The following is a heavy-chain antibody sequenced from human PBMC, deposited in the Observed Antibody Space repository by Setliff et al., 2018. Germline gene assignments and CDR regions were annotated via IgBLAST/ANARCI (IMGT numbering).Heavy chain of an antibody. CDR3: VRGYCSSSSCYGTMGY. Sequence: GGSLRLSCAGSGFTFNTYWMTWVRQAPGKGLGWVASITHDGSNKYYADSVKGRFTISRDNSKNTLYLQMNSLRAEDTAVYYCVRGYCSSSSCYGTMGYWGQGTLVTVSS. CDR1: GFTFNTYW. CDR2: ITHDGSNK. V-gene: IGHV3-7*01. J-gene: IGHJ4*02. D-gene: IGHD2-2*01.